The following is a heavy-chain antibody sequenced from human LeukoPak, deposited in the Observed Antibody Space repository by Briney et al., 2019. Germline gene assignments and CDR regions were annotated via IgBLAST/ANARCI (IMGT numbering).Heavy chain of an antibody. Sequence: ASVKVSCKASGYTFTSYDINWVRRATGQGLEWMGWLNPNSGNTGYAQKFQGRVTITRNTSISTAYMELSSLRSEDTAVYYCARGRATYYDFWSEELPTWGLVDYWGQGTLVTVSS. CDR1: GYTFTSYD. CDR3: ARGRATYYDFWSEELPTWGLVDY. V-gene: IGHV1-8*03. D-gene: IGHD3-3*01. J-gene: IGHJ4*02. CDR2: LNPNSGNT.